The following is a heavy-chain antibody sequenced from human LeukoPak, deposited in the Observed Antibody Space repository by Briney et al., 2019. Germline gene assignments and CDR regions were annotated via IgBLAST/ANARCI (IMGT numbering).Heavy chain of an antibody. Sequence: ASVKVSCKASGYTFTSYGISWVRQAPGQGLEWMGRINPNSGGTNYAQKFQGRVTMTRDTSISTAYMELSRLRSDDTAVYYCAREKETDYDYWGQGTLVTVSS. J-gene: IGHJ4*02. CDR2: INPNSGGT. D-gene: IGHD5-24*01. V-gene: IGHV1-2*06. CDR1: GYTFTSYG. CDR3: AREKETDYDY.